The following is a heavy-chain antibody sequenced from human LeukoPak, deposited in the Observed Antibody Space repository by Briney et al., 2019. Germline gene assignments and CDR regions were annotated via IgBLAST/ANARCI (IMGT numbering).Heavy chain of an antibody. J-gene: IGHJ4*02. V-gene: IGHV4-4*07. Sequence: SETLSLTCTVSGDSISNYYWSWIRQPAGKGLEWIGRIYTSGSTDYNPSLKSRVTMSVDTSKNQFSLKVNSVTAADTAVYYCARGPPPDFDYWGLGTLVTVSS. CDR3: ARGPPPDFDY. CDR2: IYTSGST. CDR1: GDSISNYY.